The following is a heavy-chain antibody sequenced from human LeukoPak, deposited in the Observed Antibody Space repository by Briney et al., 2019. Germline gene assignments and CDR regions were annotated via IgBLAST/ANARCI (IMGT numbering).Heavy chain of an antibody. CDR1: GVTVSSNY. V-gene: IGHV3-66*02. J-gene: IGHJ4*02. Sequence: PGGSLRLSCAASGVTVSSNYMSWVRQAPGKGLEWVSVIYSGGSTYYADSVKGRFTISRDNSKNTLYLQMNSLRAEDTAVYYCARVWDSSSWYVEDYWGQGTLVTVSS. CDR3: ARVWDSSSWYVEDY. CDR2: IYSGGST. D-gene: IGHD6-13*01.